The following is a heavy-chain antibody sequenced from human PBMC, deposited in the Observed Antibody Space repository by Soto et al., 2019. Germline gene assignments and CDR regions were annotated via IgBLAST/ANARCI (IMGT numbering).Heavy chain of an antibody. CDR3: ARVSSSWYYSFDY. CDR1: GDSISSYY. Sequence: SETLSLTCTVSGDSISSYYWGWIRQPPGKGLEWIGYIHYSGSTNYNPSLKSRVTISVDRSKNQFSLKLSSVTAADTAVYYCARVSSSWYYSFDYWGQGTLVTVSS. D-gene: IGHD6-13*01. V-gene: IGHV4-59*12. J-gene: IGHJ4*02. CDR2: IHYSGST.